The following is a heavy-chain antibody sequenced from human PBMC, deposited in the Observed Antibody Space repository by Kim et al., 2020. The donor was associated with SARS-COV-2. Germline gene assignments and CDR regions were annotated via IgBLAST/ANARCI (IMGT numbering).Heavy chain of an antibody. J-gene: IGHJ6*04. D-gene: IGHD3-10*01. V-gene: IGHV3-53*01. Sequence: GGSLRLSCAASGFTVSSNYMSWVRQAPGKGLEWVSVIYSGGSTYYADSVKGRFTISRDNSKNTLYLQMNSLRAEDTAVYYCARDKLWFGELSYYGMYVWGKGTTVTVSS. CDR1: GFTVSSNY. CDR2: IYSGGST. CDR3: ARDKLWFGELSYYGMYV.